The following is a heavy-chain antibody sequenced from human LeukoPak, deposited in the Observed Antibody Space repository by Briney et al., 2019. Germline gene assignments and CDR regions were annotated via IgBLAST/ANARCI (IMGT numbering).Heavy chain of an antibody. CDR1: GFTFSSYG. V-gene: IGHV3-30*02. J-gene: IGHJ4*02. CDR2: IRYDGSNK. D-gene: IGHD3-9*01. CDR3: VRDADWSFDY. Sequence: GGSLRLSCAASGFTFSSYGMHWVRQAPGEGLEWVAFIRYDGSNKYYADSAKGRFTISRDNSKNTLSVQMNSLRVQDTAVYYCVRDADWSFDYWGQGTLVTVSS.